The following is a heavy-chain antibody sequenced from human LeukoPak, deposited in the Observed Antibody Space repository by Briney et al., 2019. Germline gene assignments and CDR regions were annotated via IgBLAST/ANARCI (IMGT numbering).Heavy chain of an antibody. CDR3: ARDRVGGSYVFDI. Sequence: PGGSLRLSCAASGFTFSTYSMNWVRQAPGKGLEWVSYISSGSGTIRYADSVKGRFTISRDNAKKSLYLQMNSLRAEDTAVYYCARDRVGGSYVFDIWGQGTMVTVSS. V-gene: IGHV3-48*04. CDR2: ISSGSGTI. J-gene: IGHJ3*02. CDR1: GFTFSTYS. D-gene: IGHD1-26*01.